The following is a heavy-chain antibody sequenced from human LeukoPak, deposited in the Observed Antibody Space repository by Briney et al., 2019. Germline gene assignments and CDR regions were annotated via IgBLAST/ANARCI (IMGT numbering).Heavy chain of an antibody. CDR3: AKDLWEPYHFDY. V-gene: IGHV3-30*02. CDR2: IRYDGSNK. D-gene: IGHD1-26*01. Sequence: GGSLRLSCAASGFTFSSYGMHWVRQAPGKGLEWVAFIRYDGSNKYYADSVKGRFTISRDNSKNTLYLQMNSLRAEDTAVYYCAKDLWEPYHFDYWGQGTLVTVSS. J-gene: IGHJ4*02. CDR1: GFTFSSYG.